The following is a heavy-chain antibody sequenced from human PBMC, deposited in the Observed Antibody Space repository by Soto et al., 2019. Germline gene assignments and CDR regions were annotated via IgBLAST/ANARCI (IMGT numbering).Heavy chain of an antibody. CDR2: ISAYNGNT. Sequence: ASVKVSCKASGYTFTSYGTSWVRQAPGQGLEWMGWISAYNGNTNFAQKLQGRVTMTTDTSTSTAYMELRSLRSDDTAVYYCARDLGFDTIFGVVIGYWGQGTLVTVSS. D-gene: IGHD3-3*01. CDR3: ARDLGFDTIFGVVIGY. CDR1: GYTFTSYG. J-gene: IGHJ4*02. V-gene: IGHV1-18*04.